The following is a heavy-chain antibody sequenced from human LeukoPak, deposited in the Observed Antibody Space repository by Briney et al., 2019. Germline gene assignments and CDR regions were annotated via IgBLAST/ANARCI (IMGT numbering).Heavy chain of an antibody. V-gene: IGHV1-8*02. CDR1: GYTFTSYD. J-gene: IGHJ1*01. D-gene: IGHD1-26*01. CDR2: MNPNSGNT. CDR3: ARGGLSGSYYDYFHH. Sequence: GASVKVSCKASGYTFTSYDINWVRQATGQGLEWMGWMNPNSGNTGYAQRFQGRVTMTRDTSISTAYMELSRLRSDDTAVFYCARGGLSGSYYDYFHHWGQGTLVTVSS.